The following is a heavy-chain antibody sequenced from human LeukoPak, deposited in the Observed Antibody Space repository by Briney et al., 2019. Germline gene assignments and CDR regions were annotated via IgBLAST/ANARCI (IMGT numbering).Heavy chain of an antibody. CDR3: AREPVVEMATNYYGMDV. D-gene: IGHD5-24*01. CDR2: ISYDGSNK. Sequence: GGSLRLSCAASGFTFSSYAMHWVRQAPGKGLEWVAVISYDGSNKYYADSVKGRFTISRDNSKNTLYLQMNSLRAEDTAVYYCAREPVVEMATNYYGMDVWGQGTTVTVSS. J-gene: IGHJ6*02. V-gene: IGHV3-30*04. CDR1: GFTFSSYA.